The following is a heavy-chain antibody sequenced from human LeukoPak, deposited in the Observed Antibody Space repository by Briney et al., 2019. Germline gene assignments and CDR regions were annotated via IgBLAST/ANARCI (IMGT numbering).Heavy chain of an antibody. CDR2: ISSSSSYI. CDR1: GFAFSSFG. CDR3: ARAKRGHYYGSGSYYSGVGYYYYGMDV. J-gene: IGHJ6*02. Sequence: GGSLRLACAASGFAFSSFGMHWVRQAPGKGLEWVSAISSSSSYIYYADSVKGRFTISRDNAKNSLYLQMNSLRAEDTAVYYCARAKRGHYYGSGSYYSGVGYYYYGMDVWGQGTTVTVSS. V-gene: IGHV3-21*01. D-gene: IGHD3-10*01.